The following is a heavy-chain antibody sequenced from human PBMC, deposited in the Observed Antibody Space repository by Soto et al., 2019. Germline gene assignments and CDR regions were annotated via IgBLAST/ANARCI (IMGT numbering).Heavy chain of an antibody. CDR3: ARGRYFDWLYDY. Sequence: PSETLSLTCTVSGGSISSYYWSWIRQPPGKGLEWIGYIYYSGSTNYNPSLKSRVTISVDTSKNQFSLKLSSVTAADTAVYYCARGRYFDWLYDYWCQRTLVTVSS. D-gene: IGHD3-9*01. CDR2: IYYSGST. V-gene: IGHV4-59*01. CDR1: GGSISSYY. J-gene: IGHJ4*02.